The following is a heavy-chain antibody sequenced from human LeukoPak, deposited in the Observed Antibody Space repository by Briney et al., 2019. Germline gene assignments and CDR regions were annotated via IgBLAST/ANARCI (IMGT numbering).Heavy chain of an antibody. J-gene: IGHJ4*02. D-gene: IGHD2-2*01. CDR2: INHSGST. CDR1: GFTFSSYE. V-gene: IGHV4-34*01. Sequence: GSLRFSCAASGFTFSSYEMNWVRQPPGEGLEWIGEINHSGSTNYNPSLKSRVTISVDTSKNQFSLKLSSVTAADTAVYYCARAGYCSSTSCYRGRLGYWGQGTLVTVSS. CDR3: ARAGYCSSTSCYRGRLGY.